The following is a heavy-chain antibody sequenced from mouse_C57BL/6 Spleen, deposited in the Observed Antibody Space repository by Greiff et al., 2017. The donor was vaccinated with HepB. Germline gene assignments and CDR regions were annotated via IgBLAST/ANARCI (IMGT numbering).Heavy chain of an antibody. Sequence: VQLQQSGPGMVKPSQSLSLTCTVTGYSITSGYDWHWIRHFPGNKLEWMGYISYSGSTNYNPSLKSRISITHDTSKNHFFLKLNSVTTEDTATYYCARGGYYSNPAWFAYWGQGTLVTVSA. J-gene: IGHJ3*01. CDR3: ARGGYYSNPAWFAY. D-gene: IGHD2-5*01. V-gene: IGHV3-1*01. CDR2: ISYSGST. CDR1: GYSITSGYD.